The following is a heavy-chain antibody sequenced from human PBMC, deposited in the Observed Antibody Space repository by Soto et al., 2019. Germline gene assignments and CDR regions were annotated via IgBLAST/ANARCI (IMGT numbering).Heavy chain of an antibody. CDR2: ISDSGDIT. V-gene: IGHV3-23*01. Sequence: EGSLRVSCAASECTCSTYAMTWVRQAPGRGLQWVATISDSGDITYYADCVKGRFTISRDNSRNSLYLQMNNLRDENKAQYFAKPWVPSITDRPPRFYYWGRGTLFTISS. CDR3: KPWVPSITDRPPRFYY. D-gene: IGHD6-6*01. J-gene: IGHJ4*02. CDR1: ECTCSTYA.